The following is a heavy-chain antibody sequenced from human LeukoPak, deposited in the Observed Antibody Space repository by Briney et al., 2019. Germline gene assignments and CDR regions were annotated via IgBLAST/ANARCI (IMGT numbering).Heavy chain of an antibody. V-gene: IGHV3-23*01. CDR1: GFTFSSYA. CDR3: AKGYGVEKGIDY. D-gene: IGHD4-17*01. Sequence: PGGSLRLSRAASGFTFSSYAMSWVRQAPGKGLEWVSAISGSGGSTYYADSVKGRFTISRDNSKNTLYLQMNSLRAEDTAVYYCAKGYGVEKGIDYWGQGTLVTVSS. J-gene: IGHJ4*02. CDR2: ISGSGGST.